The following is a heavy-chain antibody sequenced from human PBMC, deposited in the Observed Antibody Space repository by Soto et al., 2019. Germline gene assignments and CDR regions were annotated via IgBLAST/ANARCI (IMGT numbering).Heavy chain of an antibody. Sequence: QVQLQQWGAGLLKPSETLSLTCAVYGGSFSGYYWTWIRQPPGTGLEWIGEINHSGSTNYNPSLKRRVTISVDTSKNQFSLKLTSVTAADMAVYYCARDKITGLFDYWGQGTLVTVSS. CDR3: ARDKITGLFDY. J-gene: IGHJ4*02. CDR2: INHSGST. V-gene: IGHV4-34*01. D-gene: IGHD2-8*02. CDR1: GGSFSGYY.